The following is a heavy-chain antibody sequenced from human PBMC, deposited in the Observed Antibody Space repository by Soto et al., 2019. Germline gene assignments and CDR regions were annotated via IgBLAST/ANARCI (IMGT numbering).Heavy chain of an antibody. D-gene: IGHD2-15*01. CDR3: ARNGGCSHYAFDY. J-gene: IGHJ4*02. CDR2: IGPSGAT. V-gene: IGHV4-34*01. CDR1: GGPLSDYN. Sequence: QVQLQQWGAGLLKPSETLSLTCGVSGGPLSDYNWSWIRQAPGAGLEWIGAIGPSGATNYNPSLRSRVTISQDMAKSQSSLRLTSVTAADTAVYHCARNGGCSHYAFDYWGQGALITVSS.